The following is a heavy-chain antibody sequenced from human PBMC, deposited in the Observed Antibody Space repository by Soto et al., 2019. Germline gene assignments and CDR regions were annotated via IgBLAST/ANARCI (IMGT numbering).Heavy chain of an antibody. CDR3: ARVKGVGAFEFDY. V-gene: IGHV3-30-3*01. Sequence: VAVISYDGSNKYYADSVKGRFTISRDNSKNTLYLQMNSLRAEDTAVYYCARVKGVGAFEFDYWGPGTLVTVSS. J-gene: IGHJ4*02. CDR2: ISYDGSNK. D-gene: IGHD1-26*01.